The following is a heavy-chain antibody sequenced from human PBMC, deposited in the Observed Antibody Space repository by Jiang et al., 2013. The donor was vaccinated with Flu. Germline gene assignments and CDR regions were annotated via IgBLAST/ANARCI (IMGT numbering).Heavy chain of an antibody. J-gene: IGHJ4*02. D-gene: IGHD2-21*02. V-gene: IGHV5-10-1*01. CDR1: GYSFTSYW. Sequence: GAEVKKPGESLRISCKGSGYSFTSYWISWVRQMPGKGLEWMGRIDPSDSYTNYSPSFQGHVTISADESISTAYLQWSSLKASDTAMYYCARSKIPPNLPTRGGDCFFGYWGQGTLVTVSS. CDR2: IDPSDSYT. CDR3: ARSKIPPNLPTRGGDCFFGY.